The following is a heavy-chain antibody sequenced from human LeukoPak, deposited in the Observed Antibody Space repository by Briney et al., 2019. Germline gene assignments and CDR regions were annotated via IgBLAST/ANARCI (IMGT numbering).Heavy chain of an antibody. Sequence: SETLSLTCTVSGGSISSYYWSWIRQPPEKGLEWIGYIYYSGSTNYNPSLKSRVTISVDTSKNQFSLKLSSVTAADTAVYYCARPSRGYSYGPLDYWGQGTLVTVSA. CDR1: GGSISSYY. V-gene: IGHV4-59*01. J-gene: IGHJ4*02. D-gene: IGHD5-18*01. CDR3: ARPSRGYSYGPLDY. CDR2: IYYSGST.